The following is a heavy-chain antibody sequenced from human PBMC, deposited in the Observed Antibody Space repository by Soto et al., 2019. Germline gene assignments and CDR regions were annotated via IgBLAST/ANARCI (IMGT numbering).Heavy chain of an antibody. J-gene: IGHJ4*02. Sequence: QVQLQQWGAGLLKPSETLSLTCAVYGGSFSGYYWSWIRQPPGKGLEWIGEINHSGSTNYNPSLKSRVTISVDTSKNQFSLKLSSVTAADTAVYYCARGRQQLGRAAGYWGQGTLVTVSS. CDR1: GGSFSGYY. V-gene: IGHV4-34*01. CDR3: ARGRQQLGRAAGY. D-gene: IGHD6-13*01. CDR2: INHSGST.